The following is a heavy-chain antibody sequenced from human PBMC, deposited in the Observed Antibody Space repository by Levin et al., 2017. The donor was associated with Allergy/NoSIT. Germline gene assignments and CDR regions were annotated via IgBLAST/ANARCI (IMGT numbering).Heavy chain of an antibody. Sequence: ASVKVSCKASGYTFSDYYIHWVRQAPGQGLEWVGWIDPNRGGTSYAPNFQGRVTTSSDSSISTAYMELSGLRSDDTAMYYCARAGCTSAVFCFDLWGQGSLVTVSS. CDR2: IDPNRGGT. J-gene: IGHJ4*02. CDR3: ARAGCTSAVFCFDL. V-gene: IGHV1-2*02. CDR1: GYTFSDYY. D-gene: IGHD6-19*01.